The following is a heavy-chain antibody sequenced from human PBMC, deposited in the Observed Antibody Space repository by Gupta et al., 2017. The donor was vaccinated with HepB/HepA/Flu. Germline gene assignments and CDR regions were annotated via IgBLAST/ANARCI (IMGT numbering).Heavy chain of an antibody. CDR3: ARDGSHYDIDY. Sequence: QVQLVESGGGVVQPGRSLRLSCVASGFPFSKYGLHWVRQAPGKGLEWVAFIRPEGGNQDYVDFVKGRFTISRDNSKNTLSLHMFSLGVEDTAMYYCARDGSHYDIDYWGQGTLVTVSS. D-gene: IGHD1-26*01. J-gene: IGHJ4*02. CDR2: IRPEGGNQ. CDR1: GFPFSKYG. V-gene: IGHV3-33*01.